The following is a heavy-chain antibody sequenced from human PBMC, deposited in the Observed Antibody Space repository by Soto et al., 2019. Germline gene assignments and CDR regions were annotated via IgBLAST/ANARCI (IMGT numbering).Heavy chain of an antibody. CDR2: IYYSGST. V-gene: IGHV4-39*01. CDR1: GGSISSSSYY. CDR3: ASQYYDFWSGYYQVDY. D-gene: IGHD3-3*01. J-gene: IGHJ4*02. Sequence: SETLSLTCTVSGGSISSSSYYWGWIRQPPGKGLEWIGSIYYSGSTYYNPSLKSRVTISVDTSKNQFSLKLSSVTAADTAVYYCASQYYDFWSGYYQVDYWGQGTLVTVSS.